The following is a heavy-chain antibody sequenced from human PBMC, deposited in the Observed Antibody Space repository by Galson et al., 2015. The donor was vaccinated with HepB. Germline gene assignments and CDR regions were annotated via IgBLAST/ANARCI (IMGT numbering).Heavy chain of an antibody. Sequence: SVKVSCKASGDRFSGHYIHWVRRAPGKGLEWLGWINPSSGGTIPARRFQDRVTLTRVTSINTAFMELTKLTSDDTAVYYCARGPWFGELTGILVLQHWGQGTLVTVSS. D-gene: IGHD3-10*01. CDR3: ARGPWFGELTGILVLQH. CDR2: INPSSGGT. J-gene: IGHJ1*01. V-gene: IGHV1-2*02. CDR1: GDRFSGHY.